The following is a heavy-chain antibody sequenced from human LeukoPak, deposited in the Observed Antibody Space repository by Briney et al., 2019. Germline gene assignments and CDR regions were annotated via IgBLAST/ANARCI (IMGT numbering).Heavy chain of an antibody. CDR3: ARRAGYSSGGDAFDI. Sequence: GRSLRLSCAASGFTFSSYAMHWVSQAPGKGLEWVAVISYDGSNKYYADSVKGRFTISRDNSKNTLYLQMNSLRAEDTAVYYCARRAGYSSGGDAFDIWGQGTMVTVSS. CDR1: GFTFSSYA. J-gene: IGHJ3*02. V-gene: IGHV3-30-3*01. CDR2: ISYDGSNK. D-gene: IGHD6-19*01.